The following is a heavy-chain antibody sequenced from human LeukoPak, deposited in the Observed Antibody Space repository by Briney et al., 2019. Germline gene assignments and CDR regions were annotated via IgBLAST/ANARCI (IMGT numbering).Heavy chain of an antibody. Sequence: GGSLRLSCAASGFTFSSYGMSWVRQAPGKGLEWVSAISGSGGSTYYADSVKGRFTISRDNSKNTLYLQMNSLRAEDTAVYYCAKDDTNYYDSSGYYHTYYYMDVWGKGTTVTISS. CDR1: GFTFSSYG. D-gene: IGHD3-22*01. CDR3: AKDDTNYYDSSGYYHTYYYMDV. CDR2: ISGSGGST. J-gene: IGHJ6*03. V-gene: IGHV3-23*01.